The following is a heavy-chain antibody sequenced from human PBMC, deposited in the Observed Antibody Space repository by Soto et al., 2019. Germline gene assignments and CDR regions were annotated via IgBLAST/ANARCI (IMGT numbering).Heavy chain of an antibody. CDR1: GGTFSSYA. CDR2: IIPIFGTA. J-gene: IGHJ4*02. V-gene: IGHV1-69*13. D-gene: IGHD3-3*01. CDR3: ARRRLITIFGVVISDPTDY. Sequence: ASVKVSCKASGGTFSSYAISWVRQAPGQGLEWMGGIIPIFGTANYAQKFQGRVTITADESTSTAYMELSSLRSEDTAVYYCARRRLITIFGVVISDPTDYWGQGTLVT.